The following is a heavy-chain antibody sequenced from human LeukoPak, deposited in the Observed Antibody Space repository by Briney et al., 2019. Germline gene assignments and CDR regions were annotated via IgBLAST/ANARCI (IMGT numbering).Heavy chain of an antibody. D-gene: IGHD5-12*01. J-gene: IGHJ4*02. CDR3: AIDGYSGNDAL. Sequence: SETLSLTCTVSGGSISSYYWSWIRQPPGKGLEWIGYIYHSGSTKYNPSLKSRVTISVDTSKNQFSLKLSSVTAADAAVYYCAIDGYSGNDALWGQGTPVTVYS. CDR2: IYHSGST. CDR1: GGSISSYY. V-gene: IGHV4-59*01.